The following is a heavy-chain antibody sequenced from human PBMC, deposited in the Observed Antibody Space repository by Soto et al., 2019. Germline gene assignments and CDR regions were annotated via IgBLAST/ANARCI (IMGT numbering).Heavy chain of an antibody. CDR2: ISGSGGST. CDR3: AKAGVVVVPAEYYFDY. V-gene: IGHV3-23*01. D-gene: IGHD2-2*01. CDR1: GFTFSSYA. J-gene: IGHJ4*02. Sequence: EVQLLESGGGLVQPGGSLRLSCAASGFTFSSYAMSWVRQAPGKGLEWVSAISGSGGSTDYADSVKGRFTISRDNSKNTLYMQMTSLRAEDTAVYYCAKAGVVVVPAEYYFDYWGQGTLVTVSS.